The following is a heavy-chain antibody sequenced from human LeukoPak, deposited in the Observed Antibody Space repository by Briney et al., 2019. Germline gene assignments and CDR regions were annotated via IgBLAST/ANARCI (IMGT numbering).Heavy chain of an antibody. CDR2: INNAGSST. J-gene: IGHJ6*02. V-gene: IGHV3-74*01. Sequence: GGSLRLSCVASVFTLRSYWMHWVRQVPGKGLVWVSRINNAGSSTNYADSVKGRFTISRDNAKNTLYLQMSSLRAEDTAVYFCARAYGMDVWGQGTTVTVSS. CDR3: ARAYGMDV. CDR1: VFTLRSYW.